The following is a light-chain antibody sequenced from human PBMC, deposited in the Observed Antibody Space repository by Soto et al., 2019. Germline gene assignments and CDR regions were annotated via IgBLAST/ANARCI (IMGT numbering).Light chain of an antibody. V-gene: IGKV3-11*01. CDR3: QQRTNWPLT. J-gene: IGKJ4*01. CDR1: QRVSTY. Sequence: EIVLTQSPATLSLSPGERATLSCRASQRVSTYLAWYQQKPGQAPRLLIYDASNRATGIPARFSGSGSGTDFTLTISSLEPVDFAVYYCQQRTNWPLTFGGGTKVEIK. CDR2: DAS.